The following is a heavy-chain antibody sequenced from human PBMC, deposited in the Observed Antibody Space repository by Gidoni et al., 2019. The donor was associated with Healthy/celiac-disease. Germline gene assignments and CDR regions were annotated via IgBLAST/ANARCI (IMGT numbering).Heavy chain of an antibody. V-gene: IGHV3-21*01. J-gene: IGHJ4*02. CDR3: ARENSGVTYYYDSSGYDFDY. Sequence: EVQLVESGGGLVKPGGSLRLSCAASGFTFSSYSMNWVRQAPGKGLEWVSSISSSSSYIYYADSVKGRFTISRDNAKNSLYLQMNSLRAEDTAVYYCARENSGVTYYYDSSGYDFDYWGQGTLVTVSS. CDR2: ISSSSSYI. D-gene: IGHD3-22*01. CDR1: GFTFSSYS.